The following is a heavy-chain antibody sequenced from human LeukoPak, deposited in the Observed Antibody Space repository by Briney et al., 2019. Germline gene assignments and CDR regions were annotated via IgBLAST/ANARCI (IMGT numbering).Heavy chain of an antibody. Sequence: GGSLRLSCAASGFTFRSYSMNWVRQAPGKGVELVSSISITIIYIYYADSLKPRFTISRDNANNSLYLQMDSLRAEDTAVYYCARALYGSADSSGQGTLVTVSS. V-gene: IGHV3-21*01. CDR2: ISITIIYI. D-gene: IGHD3-10*01. J-gene: IGHJ5*01. CDR3: ARALYGSADS. CDR1: GFTFRSYS.